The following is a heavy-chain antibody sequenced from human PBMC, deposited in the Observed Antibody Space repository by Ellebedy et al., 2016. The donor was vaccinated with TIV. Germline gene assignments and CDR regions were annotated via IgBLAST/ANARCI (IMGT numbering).Heavy chain of an antibody. CDR2: IWYDGSNT. CDR1: GFTFSSYG. V-gene: IGHV3-33*01. D-gene: IGHD3-22*01. Sequence: GGSLRLXXAASGFTFSSYGMHWVRQAPGKGLEWVAVIWYDGSNTYYADSVKGRFTISKDNSKNTLYLQMNSLRAEDTAVYYCARDHAYDSSRLFGYWGQGTLVTVSS. CDR3: ARDHAYDSSRLFGY. J-gene: IGHJ4*02.